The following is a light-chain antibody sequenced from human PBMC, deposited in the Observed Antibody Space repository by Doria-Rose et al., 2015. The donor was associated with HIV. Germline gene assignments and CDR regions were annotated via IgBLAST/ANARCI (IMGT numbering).Light chain of an antibody. CDR2: DGS. Sequence: EIVMTQSPGTLSLSPGERATLSCRASQSFSSSYLAWYQQNPGQAPSLLIYDGSTRATGIPDRFSASGSGTDFTLTINRLEPEDFALYYCRQYGTSWTFGQGTKVEI. J-gene: IGKJ1*01. V-gene: IGKV3-20*01. CDR1: QSFSSSY. CDR3: RQYGTSWT.